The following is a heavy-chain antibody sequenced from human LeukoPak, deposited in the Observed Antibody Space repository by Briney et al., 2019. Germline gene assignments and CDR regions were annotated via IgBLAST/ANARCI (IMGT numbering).Heavy chain of an antibody. CDR2: IYHSGST. CDR3: ARVLSSSWYDDAFDI. Sequence: PSETLSLTCVVSGGSISSGGYSWSWIRQPPGKGLEWIGYIYHSGSTYYNPSLKSRVTISVDRSKNQFSLKLSSVTAADTAVYYCARVLSSSWYDDAFDIWGQGTMVTVSS. CDR1: GGSISSGGYS. V-gene: IGHV4-30-2*01. J-gene: IGHJ3*02. D-gene: IGHD6-13*01.